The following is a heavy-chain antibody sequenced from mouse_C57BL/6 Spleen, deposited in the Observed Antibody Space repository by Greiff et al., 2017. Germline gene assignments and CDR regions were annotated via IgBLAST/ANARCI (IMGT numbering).Heavy chain of an antibody. Sequence: VKVVESGPELVKPGASVKISCKASGYAFSSSWMNWVKQRPGKGLEWIGRIYPGDGDTNYNGKFKGKATLTADKSSSTAYMQLSSLTSEDSAVYFCARHYYGSSPYAMDDWGQGTSVTVSS. CDR1: GYAFSSSW. CDR2: IYPGDGDT. J-gene: IGHJ4*01. V-gene: IGHV1-82*01. D-gene: IGHD1-1*01. CDR3: ARHYYGSSPYAMDD.